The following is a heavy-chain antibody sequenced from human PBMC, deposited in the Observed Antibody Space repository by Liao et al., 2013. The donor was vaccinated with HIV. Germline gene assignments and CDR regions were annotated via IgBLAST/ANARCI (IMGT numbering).Heavy chain of an antibody. J-gene: IGHJ4*02. D-gene: IGHD1-1*01. Sequence: QVQLRESGPGLIKPSGTLSLTCSVSGESIIYNHWTWVRQAAGKRLEWIGRINNDGDTTYYNPSLKRRVTMSLSMSKSQVYLRLTSVTAADTALYFCVTASLDSWGPGIMVTVSS. CDR2: INNDGDT. V-gene: IGHV4-4*07. CDR3: VTASLDS. CDR1: GESIIYNH.